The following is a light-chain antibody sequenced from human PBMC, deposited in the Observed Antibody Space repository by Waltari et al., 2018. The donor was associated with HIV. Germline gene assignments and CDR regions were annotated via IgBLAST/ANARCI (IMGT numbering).Light chain of an antibody. CDR3: ATWDDSLSGWV. Sequence: QSLLTQPPSASGTPGQRVTISCSGSSSNIGSNIVNWYQQFPGTATKFLISSHNQRPAGVPDRFSGSKSGTSASLAISGLQSEDEADYYCATWDDSLSGWVFGGGTKLTVL. J-gene: IGLJ3*02. CDR1: SSNIGSNI. CDR2: SHN. V-gene: IGLV1-44*01.